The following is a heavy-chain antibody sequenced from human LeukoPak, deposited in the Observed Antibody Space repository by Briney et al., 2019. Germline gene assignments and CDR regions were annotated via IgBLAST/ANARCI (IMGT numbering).Heavy chain of an antibody. CDR1: GFTFSSYA. CDR2: ISGSGGST. Sequence: GGSLRLSCAASGFTFSSYAMSWVRQAPGKGLEWVSAISGSGGSTYYADSVKGRFTISRDNSKNTLYLQMNTLRVEDTAVYYCAKDRLGYCSGGSCYFDASDIWGQGTMVTVSS. CDR3: AKDRLGYCSGGSCYFDASDI. V-gene: IGHV3-23*01. J-gene: IGHJ3*02. D-gene: IGHD2-15*01.